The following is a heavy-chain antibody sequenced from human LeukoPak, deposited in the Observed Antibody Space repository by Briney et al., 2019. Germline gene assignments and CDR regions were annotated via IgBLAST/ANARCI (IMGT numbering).Heavy chain of an antibody. CDR1: GYTFTNYG. CDR2: ISAYNGNT. CDR3: ARDLVPTGGRPGSSDY. D-gene: IGHD2-15*01. J-gene: IGHJ4*02. Sequence: GASVKVSCKASGYTFTNYGISWVRQAPGQGLEWMGWISAYNGNTNYAENLQGTVTITTDKSTSTAYMELRSLRSDDAAVYYCARDLVPTGGRPGSSDYWGQGTLVTVSS. V-gene: IGHV1-18*01.